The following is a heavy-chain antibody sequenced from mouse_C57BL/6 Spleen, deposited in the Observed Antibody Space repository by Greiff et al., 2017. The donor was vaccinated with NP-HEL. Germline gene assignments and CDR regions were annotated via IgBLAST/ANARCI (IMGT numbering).Heavy chain of an antibody. V-gene: IGHV1-81*01. D-gene: IGHD2-3*01. CDR2: IYPRSGNT. CDR3: ARVRGEDDGYYERFAY. Sequence: QVQLQQSGAELARPGASVKLSCQASGYTFTSYGISWVKQRPGQGLEWIGEIYPRSGNTYYNEKFKGKATLTADKSSSTAYMELRSLTSEDSAVYFCARVRGEDDGYYERFAYWGQGTLVTVSA. CDR1: GYTFTSYG. J-gene: IGHJ3*01.